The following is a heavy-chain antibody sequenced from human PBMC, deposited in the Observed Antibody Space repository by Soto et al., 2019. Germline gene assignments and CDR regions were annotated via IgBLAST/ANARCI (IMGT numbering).Heavy chain of an antibody. J-gene: IGHJ6*02. D-gene: IGHD6-13*01. CDR2: IFSNDEK. V-gene: IGHV2-26*01. CDR3: ARIGYSSSWHSYYYYGMDV. CDR1: GFSLSNARMG. Sequence: GSGPTLVNPTETLTLTCTVSGFSLSNARMGVSWIRQPPGKALEWLAHIFSNDEKSYSTSLKSRLTISKDTSKSQVVLTMTNMDPVDTATYYCARIGYSSSWHSYYYYGMDVWGQGTMVTVSS.